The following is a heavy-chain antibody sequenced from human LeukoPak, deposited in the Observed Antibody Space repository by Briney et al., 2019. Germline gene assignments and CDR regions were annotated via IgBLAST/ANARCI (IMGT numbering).Heavy chain of an antibody. J-gene: IGHJ6*03. CDR3: ARSYGGLYYYYYYYMDV. D-gene: IGHD3-16*01. V-gene: IGHV4-34*01. CDR2: ISHSGST. CDR1: GGSFSGYY. Sequence: PSETLSLTCAVYGGSFSGYYWSWIRQPPGKGLEWIGEISHSGSTKYNPSLKSRVTISVDTSKNQFSLKLSFVTAADTAVYYCARSYGGLYYYYYYYMDVWGKGTTVTVSS.